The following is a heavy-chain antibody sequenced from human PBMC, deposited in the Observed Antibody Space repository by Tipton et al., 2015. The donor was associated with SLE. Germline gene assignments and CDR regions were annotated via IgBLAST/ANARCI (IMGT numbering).Heavy chain of an antibody. V-gene: IGHV3-30*04. Sequence: SLRLSCATSGFTFSSYAMHWVRQAPGKGLEWVAVISYDGGNKYYADSVKGRFTISRDNSKNTLYLQMNSLRAEDTAVYYCARTVSNYYGMDVWGQGTTVTVSS. CDR2: ISYDGGNK. CDR3: ARTVSNYYGMDV. CDR1: GFTFSSYA. J-gene: IGHJ6*02.